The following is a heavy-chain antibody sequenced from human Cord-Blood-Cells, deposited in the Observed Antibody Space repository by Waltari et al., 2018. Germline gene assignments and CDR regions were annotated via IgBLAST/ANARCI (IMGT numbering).Heavy chain of an antibody. V-gene: IGHV3-48*03. J-gene: IGHJ6*02. CDR1: GFTFSSYE. CDR3: ATAHNPYGDYSFDYYYYGMDV. CDR2: ISSSGSTI. Sequence: EVQLVESGGGLVQPGGSLRLSCAASGFTFSSYEMNWVRQAPGSGRGWVSYISSSGSTIYYADSVKGRFTISRDNAKNSLYLQMNSLRAEDTAVYYCATAHNPYGDYSFDYYYYGMDVWGQGTTVTVSS. D-gene: IGHD4-17*01.